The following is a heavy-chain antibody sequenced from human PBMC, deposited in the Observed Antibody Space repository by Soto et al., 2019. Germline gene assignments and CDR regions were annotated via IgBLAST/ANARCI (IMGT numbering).Heavy chain of an antibody. D-gene: IGHD4-17*01. CDR2: ISGSGGST. CDR1: GFTFSSYA. CDR3: AKDRIPYGDYIGAFDI. Sequence: EVQLLESGGGLVQPGGSLRLSCAASGFTFSSYAMSWVRQAPGKGLEWVSAISGSGGSTYYADSVKGRFTISRDNSKNTLYLQMNSLRAEDTAVYYCAKDRIPYGDYIGAFDIWGQGTMVTVSS. V-gene: IGHV3-23*01. J-gene: IGHJ3*02.